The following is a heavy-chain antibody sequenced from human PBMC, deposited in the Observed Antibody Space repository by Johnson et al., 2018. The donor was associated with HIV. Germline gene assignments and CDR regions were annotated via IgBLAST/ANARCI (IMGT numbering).Heavy chain of an antibody. J-gene: IGHJ3*02. CDR1: GFIFNNYG. Sequence: QVQLVESGGGVVQPGRSLRLSCVASGFIFNNYGIHWVRQAPGKGLEWVAVISYDGSNKYYADSVKGRFTISRDNSKNTLYLQMGSLRAEDMAVYYCARDLAYNSRWTGAFDIWGQGTMVTVSS. CDR3: ARDLAYNSRWTGAFDI. D-gene: IGHD6-13*01. V-gene: IGHV3-30*19. CDR2: ISYDGSNK.